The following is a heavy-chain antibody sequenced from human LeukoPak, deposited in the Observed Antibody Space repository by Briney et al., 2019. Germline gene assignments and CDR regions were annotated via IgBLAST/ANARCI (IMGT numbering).Heavy chain of an antibody. CDR2: IYTSGST. CDR1: GGSISSGSYY. V-gene: IGHV4-61*02. CDR3: ARDEEDFDL. J-gene: IGHJ2*01. Sequence: PSQTLSLTCTVSGGSISSGSYYWSWIRQPAGKGLEWIGRIYTSGSTNYNPSLKSRATISVDTSKNQFSLKLSSVTAADTAVYYCARDEEDFDLWGRGTLVTVSS.